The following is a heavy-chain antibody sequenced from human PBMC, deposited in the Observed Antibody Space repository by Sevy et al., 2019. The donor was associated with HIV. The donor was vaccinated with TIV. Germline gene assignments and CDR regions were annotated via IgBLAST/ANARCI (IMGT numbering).Heavy chain of an antibody. J-gene: IGHJ4*02. D-gene: IGHD2-21*02. Sequence: GGSLRLSCEASGFTFSDYHMTWIRQAPGKGLEWVAYISSRGSTEHYADSVKGRFTISRDNVKNSLYLKMDSLRGEDTAVYYCAREADYYFDSWGQGSLHTVSS. V-gene: IGHV3-11*01. CDR1: GFTFSDYH. CDR2: ISSRGSTE. CDR3: AREADYYFDS.